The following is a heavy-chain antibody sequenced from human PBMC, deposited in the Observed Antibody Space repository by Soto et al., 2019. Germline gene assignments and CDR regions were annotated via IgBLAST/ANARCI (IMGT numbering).Heavy chain of an antibody. CDR1: GGSIRSFY. CDR3: ARHWHDLSVGY. D-gene: IGHD1-1*01. CDR2: IYDRGST. V-gene: IGHV4-59*08. Sequence: SETLSLTCTVSGGSIRSFYWSWIRQPPGKGLEWIGYIYDRGSTNYNPSLKSRVTTSVDTSKNKFSLKLSSVTAADTAVYYCARHWHDLSVGYWGPGTLVTVSS. J-gene: IGHJ4*02.